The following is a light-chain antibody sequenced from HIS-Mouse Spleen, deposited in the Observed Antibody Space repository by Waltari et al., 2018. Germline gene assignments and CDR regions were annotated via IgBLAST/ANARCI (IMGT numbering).Light chain of an antibody. CDR1: KLGDKY. V-gene: IGLV3-1*01. J-gene: IGLJ2*01. CDR3: QAWDSSTANVV. Sequence: SYELTQPPSVSVSPGQTASITCPGDKLGDKYACWYQQKPGQSPVLVIYQDSKRPSGIPERFSGSNPGNTATLTISGTQAMDEADYYCQAWDSSTANVVFGGGTKLTVL. CDR2: QDS.